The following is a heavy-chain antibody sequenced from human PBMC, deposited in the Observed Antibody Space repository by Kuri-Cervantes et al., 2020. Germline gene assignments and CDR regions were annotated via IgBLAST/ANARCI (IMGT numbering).Heavy chain of an antibody. D-gene: IGHD2-2*01. CDR2: IRSKAYGGTT. J-gene: IGHJ6*02. CDR3: GSISDCSSTSCPWDYYYGMDV. V-gene: IGHV3-49*04. CDR1: GFTFSSYG. Sequence: GESLKISCAASGFTFSSYGMHWVRQAPGKGLEWVGFIRSKAYGGTTEYAASVKGRFTISRDDSKSIAYLQMNSLKTEDTAVYYCGSISDCSSTSCPWDYYYGMDVWGQGTTVTVSS.